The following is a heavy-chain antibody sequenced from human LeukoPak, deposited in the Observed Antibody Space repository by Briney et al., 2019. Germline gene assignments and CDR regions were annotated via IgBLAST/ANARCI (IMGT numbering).Heavy chain of an antibody. Sequence: GGSLRLSCAASEFTFSNYWMNWVRQAPGKGLVWVSLINGDGSYTNYAASVKGRFTISRDDAKNTLYLRMNSLRAEDTAVYYCVRRVNSGTYYYFDYWGQGTLVTVSS. CDR1: EFTFSNYW. V-gene: IGHV3-74*01. J-gene: IGHJ4*02. CDR2: INGDGSYT. CDR3: VRRVNSGTYYYFDY. D-gene: IGHD1-26*01.